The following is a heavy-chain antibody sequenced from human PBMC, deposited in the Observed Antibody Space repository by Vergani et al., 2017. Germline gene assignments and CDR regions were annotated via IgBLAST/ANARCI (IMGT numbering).Heavy chain of an antibody. D-gene: IGHD6-19*01. CDR2: IYYTGTT. V-gene: IGHV4-39*01. CDR1: GGSVSSGSYY. J-gene: IGHJ1*01. CDR3: TRHGRSGWAGYFQH. Sequence: QVQLQESGPGLVKPSETLSLTCTVSGGSVSSGSYYWSWIRQPPGKGLEWIGTIYYTGTTYYNEAHKSRLTISVDTSKNQFSLNLTSVTAADTAVYYCTRHGRSGWAGYFQHWGQGTLVTASS.